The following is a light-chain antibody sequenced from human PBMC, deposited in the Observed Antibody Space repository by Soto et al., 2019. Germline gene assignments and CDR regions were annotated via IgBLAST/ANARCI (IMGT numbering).Light chain of an antibody. Sequence: AIEMTQSPSSLSAAVGDRVTITCRASQGIGNELGWYQQKPGKAPKLLIYGASRLQSGVPSRFSGSGSGTNFTLAISSLQPEDFATYFCLQDYNYPRTFGQGTRVVIK. CDR2: GAS. CDR3: LQDYNYPRT. V-gene: IGKV1-6*01. J-gene: IGKJ1*01. CDR1: QGIGNE.